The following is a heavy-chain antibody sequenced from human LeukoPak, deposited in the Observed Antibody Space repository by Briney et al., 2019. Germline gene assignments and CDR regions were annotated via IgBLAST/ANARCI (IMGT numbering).Heavy chain of an antibody. D-gene: IGHD3-22*01. V-gene: IGHV4-39*07. J-gene: IGHJ4*02. CDR1: GGSISSSSYY. CDR3: ASAPSGGYYSDLYTFDY. Sequence: PSETLSLTCTVSGGSISSSSYYWGWIRQPPGKGLEWIGSIYYSGSTYYNPSLKSRDTISLDTSKNQFSLKLSSVTAADTAVYYCASAPSGGYYSDLYTFDYWGQGTLVTVSS. CDR2: IYYSGST.